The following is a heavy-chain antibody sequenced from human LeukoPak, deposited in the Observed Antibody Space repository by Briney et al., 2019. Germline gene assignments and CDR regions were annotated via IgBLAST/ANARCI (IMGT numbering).Heavy chain of an antibody. CDR2: INSDGSST. V-gene: IGHV3-74*01. D-gene: IGHD1-26*01. CDR1: GFTVSSYW. J-gene: IGHJ4*02. Sequence: GGSLRLSCAASGFTVSSYWMHWVRQAPGKGLVWVSRINSDGSSTSYADSVKGRFTISRDNAKNTLYLQMNSLRAEDTAVYYCARVMGLRVGYFDYWGQGTLVTVSS. CDR3: ARVMGLRVGYFDY.